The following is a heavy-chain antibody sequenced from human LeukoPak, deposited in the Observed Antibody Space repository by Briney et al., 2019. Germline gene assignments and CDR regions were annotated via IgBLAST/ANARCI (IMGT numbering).Heavy chain of an antibody. V-gene: IGHV3-48*02. CDR1: GFTFSNAW. CDR2: ISSSGSIR. Sequence: GGSLRLSCAASGFTFSNAWMNWVRQAPGKGLEWISYISSSGSIRYYADSVKGRFTISRDNAKNSLYLQMNSLRDEDTAVYYCARGVIWFGESPKNWLGPDPWGQGTLVTVSS. CDR3: ARGVIWFGESPKNWLGPDP. J-gene: IGHJ5*02. D-gene: IGHD3-10*01.